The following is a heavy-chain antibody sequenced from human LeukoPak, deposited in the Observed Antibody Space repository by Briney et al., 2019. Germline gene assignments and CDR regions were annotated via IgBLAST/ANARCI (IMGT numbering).Heavy chain of an antibody. D-gene: IGHD6-13*01. V-gene: IGHV3-7*01. CDR2: IKQDGSEK. CDR3: ARDPYSSSWYTAYYYYMDV. Sequence: TGGSLRLSCAASGFTFSSYSMNWVRQAPGKGLEWVANIKQDGSEKYYVDSVKGRFTISRDNAKNSLYLQMNSLRAEDTAVYYCARDPYSSSWYTAYYYYMDVWGKGTTVTVSS. CDR1: GFTFSSYS. J-gene: IGHJ6*03.